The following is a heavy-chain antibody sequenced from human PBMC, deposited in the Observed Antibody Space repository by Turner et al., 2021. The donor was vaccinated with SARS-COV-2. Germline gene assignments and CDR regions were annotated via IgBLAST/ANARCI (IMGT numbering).Heavy chain of an antibody. J-gene: IGHJ4*02. Sequence: QVQLVQSGVEVNKPGASVKVSCKASGYTFTSYGISWVRQAPGQGLEWMGWIIAYNGNTNYAQKLEGRVNMTTDISRSTAYMELRSLRSDDRAVDYCARAWGGGTVVAGTIDYWGQGTLVTVSS. D-gene: IGHD6-19*01. V-gene: IGHV1-18*01. CDR3: ARAWGGGTVVAGTIDY. CDR1: GYTFTSYG. CDR2: IIAYNGNT.